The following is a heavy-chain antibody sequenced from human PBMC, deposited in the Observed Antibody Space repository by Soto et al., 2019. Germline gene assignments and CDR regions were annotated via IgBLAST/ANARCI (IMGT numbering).Heavy chain of an antibody. CDR2: INPNGGGT. CDR3: ARDSSASATSYSFDF. J-gene: IGHJ4*02. D-gene: IGHD3-10*01. CDR1: GYKFINHY. V-gene: IGHV1-46*01. Sequence: ASVKVSCKASGYKFINHYIHWVRQAPGVGLEWMGMINPNGGGTDYAQKFQGRVTMTTDTYASTVHMELSSLRSEDTAVYFCARDSSASATSYSFDFWGQGTLVTVSS.